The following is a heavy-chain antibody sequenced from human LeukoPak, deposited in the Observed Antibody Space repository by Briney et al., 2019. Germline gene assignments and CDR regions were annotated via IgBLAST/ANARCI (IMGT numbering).Heavy chain of an antibody. J-gene: IGHJ5*02. CDR3: ARQPRGTTGVGWFDP. Sequence: PSETLSLTCTVSGGSISSGGYYWSWIRQHPGKGLEWIGYIYYSGSTYYNLSLKSRVTITVDTSKNQFSLKLSSVTAADTAVYYCARQPRGTTGVGWFDPWGQGTLVTVSS. D-gene: IGHD4-17*01. V-gene: IGHV4-31*03. CDR2: IYYSGST. CDR1: GGSISSGGYY.